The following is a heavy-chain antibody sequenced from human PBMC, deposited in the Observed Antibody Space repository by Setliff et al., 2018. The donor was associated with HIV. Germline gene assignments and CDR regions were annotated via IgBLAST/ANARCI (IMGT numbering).Heavy chain of an antibody. D-gene: IGHD3-22*01. Sequence: PSETLSLTCAVSGGSISSGNWWSWVRQPPGKRLEWIGEICHSGITNYNPSLKSRVTISVDKSKNQFSLKLSSVTAADTAVYYCASTTYYYDSSGYNSWPLFDYWGQGTLVTVSS. J-gene: IGHJ4*02. CDR1: GGSISSGNW. CDR3: ASTTYYYDSSGYNSWPLFDY. V-gene: IGHV4-4*02. CDR2: ICHSGIT.